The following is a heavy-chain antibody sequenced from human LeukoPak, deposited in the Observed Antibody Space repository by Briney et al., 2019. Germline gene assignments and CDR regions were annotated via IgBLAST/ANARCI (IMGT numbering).Heavy chain of an antibody. V-gene: IGHV3-23*01. J-gene: IGHJ4*02. D-gene: IGHD1-14*01. CDR1: GFIISSYA. Sequence: GGSLRLSCAASGFIISSYAMSRVRQAPGKGLEWVSALSSGGTTYYADSVKGRFTISRDNSKNTLYLQVNSLRAEDTAVYYCAKDWASGNYFDYWGQGTLVTVSS. CDR2: LSSGGTT. CDR3: AKDWASGNYFDY.